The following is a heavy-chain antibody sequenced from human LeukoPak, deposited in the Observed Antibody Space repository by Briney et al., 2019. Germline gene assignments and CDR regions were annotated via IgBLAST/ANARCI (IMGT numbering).Heavy chain of an antibody. CDR2: ITGYGAT. D-gene: IGHD6-13*01. Sequence: TGGSLRLSCAASGFTFSNFAMMWVRQAPGTGLQWVSTITGYGATFYADSVRGRFTIFRDTSMNTLFLQMNSLGAEDTAAYYCAKGAAAGKVDWFDPWGQGTLVTVSS. CDR3: AKGAAAGKVDWFDP. V-gene: IGHV3-23*01. CDR1: GFTFSNFA. J-gene: IGHJ5*02.